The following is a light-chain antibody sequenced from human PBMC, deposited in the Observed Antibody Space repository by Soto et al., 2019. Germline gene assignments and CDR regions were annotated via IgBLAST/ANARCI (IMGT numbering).Light chain of an antibody. CDR1: QSVSSN. J-gene: IGKJ1*01. CDR3: QEYNTWPWT. V-gene: IGKV3-15*01. CDR2: GAS. Sequence: EIVMTQSPATLSVSPVERATLSCRASQSVSSNLAWYQQKPGQAPRLLIYGASTRATGIPARFTGSGSGTEFILTITSLQSEDSAVYYCQEYNTWPWTFGQGTKVDIK.